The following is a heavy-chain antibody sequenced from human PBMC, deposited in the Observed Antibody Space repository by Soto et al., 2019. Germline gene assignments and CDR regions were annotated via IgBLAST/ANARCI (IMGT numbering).Heavy chain of an antibody. CDR1: CDSIISSDFY. V-gene: IGHV4-39*01. D-gene: IGHD3-3*02. J-gene: IGHJ5*02. Sequence: SETLSLTCTFSCDSIISSDFYWGWVRQPPGKGLEWIGSIFYLGSSYYNPSLKSRVTMSVDTSKNQFSLRLRSVTAADTALYFCARHSLALRKNNWFDPWGQGIMVTVSS. CDR2: IFYLGSS. CDR3: ARHSLALRKNNWFDP.